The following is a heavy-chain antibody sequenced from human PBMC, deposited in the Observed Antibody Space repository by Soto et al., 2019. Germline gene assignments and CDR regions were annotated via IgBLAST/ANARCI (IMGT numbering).Heavy chain of an antibody. Sequence: QITLKESGPTLVKPTQTLTLTCTFSGFSLSTSGVGVAWIRQPPGKALEWLALIYWDDDKRSRPSLESRLTITKDTSKNQVLLTTTNMDSVDTATYYCAYLPCSGGSCYWFSFSGMDVWGQGTTVTVSS. CDR3: AYLPCSGGSCYWFSFSGMDV. V-gene: IGHV2-5*02. CDR1: GFSLSTSGVG. J-gene: IGHJ6*02. D-gene: IGHD2-15*01. CDR2: IYWDDDK.